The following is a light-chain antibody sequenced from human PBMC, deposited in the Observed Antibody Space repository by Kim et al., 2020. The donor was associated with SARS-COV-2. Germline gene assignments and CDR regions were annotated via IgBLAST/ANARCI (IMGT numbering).Light chain of an antibody. V-gene: IGKV3-11*01. Sequence: EIVLTQSPATLSLSPGDRATLSCRASQGVSNYLAWYQQNPGQAPRLLISDASNRATGIPARVSGSGSGTDFTLTISSLEPEDFTFYYCHQRSSWPGTFGQGTKVEIK. J-gene: IGKJ1*01. CDR2: DAS. CDR3: HQRSSWPGT. CDR1: QGVSNY.